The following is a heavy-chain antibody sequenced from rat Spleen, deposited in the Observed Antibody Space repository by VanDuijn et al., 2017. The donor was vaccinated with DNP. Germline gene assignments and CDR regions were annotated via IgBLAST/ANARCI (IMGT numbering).Heavy chain of an antibody. CDR2: IWTTGDT. CDR1: GFSLANYN. V-gene: IGHV2-41*01. CDR3: ATDSSLYYYALNA. D-gene: IGHD1-2*01. J-gene: IGHJ4*01. Sequence: QVQLKESGPALVQPSQTLALTCTVAGFSLANYNVHWVRQPPGKGLEWLGLIWTTGDTRYNSALKSRLSFSKETSKSQVFLKMNSLRPEDTATYYWATDSSLYYYALNAWGQGTSVTVSS.